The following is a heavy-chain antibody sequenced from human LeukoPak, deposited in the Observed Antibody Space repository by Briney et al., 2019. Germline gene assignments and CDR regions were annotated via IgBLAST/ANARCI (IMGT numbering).Heavy chain of an antibody. D-gene: IGHD1-26*01. CDR2: ITPIIDSA. V-gene: IGHV1-69*08. CDR1: GGTLRTHI. J-gene: IGHJ5*02. CDR3: TRVNLRGSQYNWFDP. Sequence: GASVKVSCKTFGGTLRTHIFSWVRQAPGQGLEWMGKITPIIDSAKYSQKFRDRLTITGDSSTGTAYLQLSSLTPEDTALYYCTRVNLRGSQYNWFDPWGQGTLVIVSS.